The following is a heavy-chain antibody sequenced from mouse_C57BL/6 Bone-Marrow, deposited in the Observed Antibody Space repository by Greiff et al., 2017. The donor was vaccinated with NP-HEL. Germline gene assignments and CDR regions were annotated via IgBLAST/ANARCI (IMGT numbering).Heavy chain of an antibody. V-gene: IGHV2-9-1*01. CDR2: IWTGGGT. Sequence: VKLQESGPGLVAPSQSLSITCTVSGFSLTSYAISWVRQPPGKGLEWLGVIWTGGGTNYNSALKSRLSISKDNAKSQVFLKMNSLQTDDTARYYCARLGLRRYYAMDYWGQGTSVTVSS. J-gene: IGHJ4*01. D-gene: IGHD2-12*01. CDR1: GFSLTSYA. CDR3: ARLGLRRYYAMDY.